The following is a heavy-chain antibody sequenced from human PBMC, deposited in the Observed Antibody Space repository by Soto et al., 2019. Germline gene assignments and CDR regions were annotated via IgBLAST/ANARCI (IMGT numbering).Heavy chain of an antibody. D-gene: IGHD3-22*01. V-gene: IGHV3-23*01. CDR3: AKIYGSSAYYPDY. CDR1: GFTFSSYS. CDR2: ISAGGGST. Sequence: PGGSLRLCCAASGFTFSSYSMSWVRKAPGRGLEWVSAISAGGGSTYYADSVKGRFTISRDNSKNTLYLQMNSLRAEDTAVYYCAKIYGSSAYYPDYWGQGTPVTVSS. J-gene: IGHJ4*02.